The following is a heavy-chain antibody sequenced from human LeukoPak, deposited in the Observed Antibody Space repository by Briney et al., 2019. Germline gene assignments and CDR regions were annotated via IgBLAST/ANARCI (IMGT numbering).Heavy chain of an antibody. CDR1: GGTFSSYA. Sequence: SVKVSCKASGGTFSSYAISWVRQAPGQGLEWMGGIIPIFGTANYAQKFQGRVTITADESTSTAYMELSSLRSEDTAAYYCARDVNGYNHFGHYYYGMDVWGQGTTVTVSS. CDR3: ARDVNGYNHFGHYYYGMDV. D-gene: IGHD5-24*01. J-gene: IGHJ6*02. CDR2: IIPIFGTA. V-gene: IGHV1-69*13.